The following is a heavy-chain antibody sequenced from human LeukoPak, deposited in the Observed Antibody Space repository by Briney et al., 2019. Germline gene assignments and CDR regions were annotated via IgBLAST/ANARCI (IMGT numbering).Heavy chain of an antibody. CDR1: GGSFSDYY. V-gene: IGHV4-34*01. CDR3: ARDYDVLTAYPPTQLFDP. J-gene: IGHJ5*02. Sequence: SETLSLTCAVYGGSFSDYYWSWIRQPPGKGLEWIAEINHSGSSKYNPSLKSRVTMSVDTSKNQFSLKLNSVTAADTAVYYCARDYDVLTAYPPTQLFDPWGQGTLVTVSS. CDR2: INHSGSS. D-gene: IGHD3-9*01.